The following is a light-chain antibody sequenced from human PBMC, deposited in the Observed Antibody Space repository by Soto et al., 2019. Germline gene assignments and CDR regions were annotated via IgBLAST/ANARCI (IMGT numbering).Light chain of an antibody. CDR3: QQRHMWPIT. Sequence: EIVLTQSPGTLSLSPGERATLSCSASQSVSSSYLAWYQQKPGQAPRLLIYGPSSRATGIPDRFSGSGSGTDFTLTISSLEPEDSAVYYCQQRHMWPITFGQGTRLEIK. CDR2: GPS. V-gene: IGKV3D-20*02. CDR1: QSVSSSY. J-gene: IGKJ5*01.